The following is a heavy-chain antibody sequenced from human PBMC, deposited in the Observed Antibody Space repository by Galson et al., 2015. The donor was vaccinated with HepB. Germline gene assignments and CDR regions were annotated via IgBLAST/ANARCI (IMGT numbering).Heavy chain of an antibody. J-gene: IGHJ5*02. CDR1: RFTFSDYA. Sequence: SLRLSCAASRFTFSDYAMSWVRQAPGKGLEWVSGISRTGGSTFYADSVKGRFTVSRDNSKNTLYLQMNSLRVEDTAVYYCAKDDMHFFDLVNYSIDPWGQGTLVTVSS. CDR2: ISRTGGST. CDR3: AKDDMHFFDLVNYSIDP. D-gene: IGHD1-7*01. V-gene: IGHV3-23*01.